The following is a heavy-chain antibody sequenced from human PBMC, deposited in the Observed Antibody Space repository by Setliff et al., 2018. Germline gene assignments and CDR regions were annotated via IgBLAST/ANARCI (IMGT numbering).Heavy chain of an antibody. CDR1: GGSGDYY. D-gene: IGHD6-13*01. CDR3: ARTPAAGTGDVFDV. V-gene: IGHV4-30-4*08. CDR2: ISNSGST. Sequence: PSETLSLTCTVSGGSGDYYWSWIRQPPGKGLEWIGYISNSGSTYYKSSLKSRLTISIDTSKSQFSLKLGSVTAADTAMYYCARTPAAGTGDVFDVWGQGTMVTVSS. J-gene: IGHJ3*01.